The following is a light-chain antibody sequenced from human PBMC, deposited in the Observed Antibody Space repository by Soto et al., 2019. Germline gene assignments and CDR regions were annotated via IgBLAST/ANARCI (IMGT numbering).Light chain of an antibody. CDR3: QQYRSWPRT. CDR2: DAS. V-gene: IGKV3-11*01. Sequence: EIVLTQSPATLSLSPGVRATLSCRASQSVSIYLTWYQQKPGQAPRLLLYDASSRATGIPARFSGSGSGTDFTLTISSLEPEDFAVYYCQQYRSWPRTFGQGTKVDIK. CDR1: QSVSIY. J-gene: IGKJ1*01.